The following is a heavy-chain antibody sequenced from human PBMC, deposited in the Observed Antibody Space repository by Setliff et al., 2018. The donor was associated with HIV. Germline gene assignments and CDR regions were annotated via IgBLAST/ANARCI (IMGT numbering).Heavy chain of an antibody. Sequence: ASGGLCKASGYTFNNYGISWVRQAPGQGLEWMGWINTHSGYTNYAQNVQGRVTVTMDTSTSTAYMELRSLKSDDTAVYYCARGKTWLRFLDYWGQGTLVTVSS. J-gene: IGHJ4*02. CDR1: GYTFNNYG. V-gene: IGHV1-18*01. CDR2: INTHSGYT. D-gene: IGHD5-12*01. CDR3: ARGKTWLRFLDY.